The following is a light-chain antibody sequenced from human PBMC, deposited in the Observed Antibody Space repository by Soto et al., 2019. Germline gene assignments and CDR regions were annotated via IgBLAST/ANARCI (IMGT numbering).Light chain of an antibody. Sequence: SVLTQPASVSGSPGQSITISCTGASSDVGGFDHVSWYQQHPGKVPRLLIYDVSSRPSGVSDRFSGSKSGNTASLTISGLQAEDEADYYCNSFTTTNTYVFVTWTKVTVL. CDR1: SSDVGGFDH. V-gene: IGLV2-14*03. CDR2: DVS. CDR3: NSFTTTNTYV. J-gene: IGLJ1*01.